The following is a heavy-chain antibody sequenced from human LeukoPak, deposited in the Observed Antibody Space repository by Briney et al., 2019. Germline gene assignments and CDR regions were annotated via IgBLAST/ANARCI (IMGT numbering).Heavy chain of an antibody. D-gene: IGHD3-22*01. CDR1: GGSFSGYY. Sequence: SETLSLTCAVYGGSFSGYYWSWIRQPPGKGLERIGEINHSGSTNYNPSLKSRVTISVDTSKNQFSLKLSSVTAADTAVYYCARWGFYYDSSGYKTYYFDYWGQRTLVTVSS. J-gene: IGHJ4*02. V-gene: IGHV4-34*01. CDR3: ARWGFYYDSSGYKTYYFDY. CDR2: INHSGST.